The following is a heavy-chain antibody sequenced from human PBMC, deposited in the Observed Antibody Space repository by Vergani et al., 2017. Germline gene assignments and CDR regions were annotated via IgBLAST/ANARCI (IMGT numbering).Heavy chain of an antibody. Sequence: QVQLVESGGGVVQPGRSLRLSCAASGFTFNQYGMHWVRQAPGKGLEWVAVTWYDGNNKQYADSVKGRFTISRDNSKSTMYLQVNSLRDEDTGVYYCARDLRLLYNRFDPWGQGTLDTVSS. CDR1: GFTFNQYG. CDR3: ARDLRLLYNRFDP. CDR2: TWYDGNNK. D-gene: IGHD1-14*01. V-gene: IGHV3-33*01. J-gene: IGHJ5*02.